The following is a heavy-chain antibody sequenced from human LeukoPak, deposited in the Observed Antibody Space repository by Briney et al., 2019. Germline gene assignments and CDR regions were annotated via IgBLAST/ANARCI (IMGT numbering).Heavy chain of an antibody. Sequence: GGSLRLSCAASGFTFSSYSMNWVRQAPGKGLEWVSSISSSSSYIYYADSVKGRFTISRDNSKNTLYLQMNSLRAEDTAVYYCARDRAMAAAGTGPFDYWGQGTLVTVSS. V-gene: IGHV3-21*01. D-gene: IGHD6-13*01. CDR1: GFTFSSYS. CDR2: ISSSSSYI. CDR3: ARDRAMAAAGTGPFDY. J-gene: IGHJ4*02.